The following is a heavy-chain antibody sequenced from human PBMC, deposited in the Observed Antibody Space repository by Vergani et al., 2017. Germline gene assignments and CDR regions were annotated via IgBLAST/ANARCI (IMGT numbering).Heavy chain of an antibody. Sequence: QVQLVQSGAEVKKPGASVKVSCKVSGYTLTELSMHWVRQAPGKGLEWMGWMNTYSGNTAYAQKFQDRVTMTRNTSISTGYMELRSLRSEDTAVYYCARGHMVRGVYRWFDPWGQGTLVTVSS. CDR1: GYTLTELS. D-gene: IGHD3-10*01. CDR3: ARGHMVRGVYRWFDP. V-gene: IGHV1-8*01. CDR2: MNTYSGNT. J-gene: IGHJ5*02.